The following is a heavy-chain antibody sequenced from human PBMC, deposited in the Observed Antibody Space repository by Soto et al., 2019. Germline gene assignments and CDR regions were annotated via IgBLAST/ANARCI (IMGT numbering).Heavy chain of an antibody. Sequence: HVQLVQSGAEVKKPGSSVKVSCKASGGNFSSYAISWVRQAPGQGLEWMGGIIPISDTTNYAQQFQGRVTIAAEESTRTAYMELSSLRSEDTAVYYCARSQGSSTSLEIYYYYYYGMDVWGQGTTVTVSS. J-gene: IGHJ6*02. CDR2: IIPISDTT. CDR1: GGNFSSYA. CDR3: ARSQGSSTSLEIYYYYYYGMDV. V-gene: IGHV1-69*01. D-gene: IGHD2-2*01.